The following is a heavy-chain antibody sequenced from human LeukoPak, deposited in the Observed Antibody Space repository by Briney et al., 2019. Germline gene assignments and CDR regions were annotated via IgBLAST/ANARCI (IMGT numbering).Heavy chain of an antibody. D-gene: IGHD3-3*01. J-gene: IGHJ4*02. CDR1: GFTFSHHA. CDR3: ARDLPGLEWFGN. CDR2: LIGSGASA. Sequence: GGSLRLSCAASGFTFSHHAMSWVRQAPGKGPEWVSSLIGSGASAYCTDSVKGRFTISRDNSKDTLFLQMNSLRADDTAVYYCARDLPGLEWFGNWGQGVLVTVSS. V-gene: IGHV3-23*01.